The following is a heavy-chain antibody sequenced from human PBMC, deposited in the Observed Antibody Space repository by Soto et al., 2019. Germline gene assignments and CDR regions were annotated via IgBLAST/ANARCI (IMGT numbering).Heavy chain of an antibody. V-gene: IGHV3-23*01. D-gene: IGHD4-17*01. J-gene: IGHJ4*02. Sequence: PGGSLRLSCAVSGVTLSNVWMNWVRQAPGKGLEWVSAISGSGGSTYYADSVKGRFTISRDNSKNTLYLQMNSLRAEDTAVYYCAKPGHDDYASYFDYWGQGTLVTVSS. CDR2: ISGSGGST. CDR1: GVTLSNVW. CDR3: AKPGHDDYASYFDY.